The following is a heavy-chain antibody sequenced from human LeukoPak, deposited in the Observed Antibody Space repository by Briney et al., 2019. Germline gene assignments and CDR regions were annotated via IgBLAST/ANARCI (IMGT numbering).Heavy chain of an antibody. D-gene: IGHD5-24*01. V-gene: IGHV1-2*06. CDR3: ARDKGRDGYTAFDY. J-gene: IGHJ4*02. Sequence: ASVKVSCKASGYTFTAYYMHWVRQAPGQGLEWMGRINPNGGDTNYAQKFQGRVTITRDTSISTAYMEPSRLRSDDTAVYYCARDKGRDGYTAFDYWGQGTLVAVSS. CDR2: INPNGGDT. CDR1: GYTFTAYY.